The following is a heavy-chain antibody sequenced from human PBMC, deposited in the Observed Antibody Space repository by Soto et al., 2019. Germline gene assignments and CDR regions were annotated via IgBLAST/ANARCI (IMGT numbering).Heavy chain of an antibody. Sequence: SETLSLTCTVSGGSISSGGYYWSWIRQHPGKGLEWIGYIYYSGSTYYNPSLKSRVTISVDTSKNQFSLKLSSVTAADTAVYYCARERSLRNWGWSGLFDYWGQGTLVPVSS. CDR3: ARERSLRNWGWSGLFDY. CDR1: GGSISSGGYY. V-gene: IGHV4-31*03. J-gene: IGHJ4*02. D-gene: IGHD7-27*01. CDR2: IYYSGST.